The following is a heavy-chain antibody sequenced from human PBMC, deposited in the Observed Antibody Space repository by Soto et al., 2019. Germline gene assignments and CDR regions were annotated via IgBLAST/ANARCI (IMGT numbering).Heavy chain of an antibody. D-gene: IGHD6-13*01. CDR3: AKSAAGERARGNWFDP. J-gene: IGHJ5*02. CDR1: GFTFSSYA. V-gene: IGHV3-23*01. CDR2: ISGSGGST. Sequence: EVQLLESGGGLVQPGGSLRLSCAASGFTFSSYAMSWVRQAPGKGLEWVSAISGSGGSTYYADSVKGRFTISRDNSKNTLYLQMNSLRAEDTAVYYCAKSAAGERARGNWFDPWGQGTLVTVSS.